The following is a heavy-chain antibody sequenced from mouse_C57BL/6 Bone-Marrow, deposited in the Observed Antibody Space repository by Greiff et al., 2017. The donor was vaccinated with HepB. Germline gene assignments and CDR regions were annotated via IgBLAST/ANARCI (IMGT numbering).Heavy chain of an antibody. J-gene: IGHJ4*01. D-gene: IGHD2-4*01. CDR2: IRLKSDNYAT. Sequence: EVKLMESGGGLVQPGGSMKLSCVASGFTFSNYWMNWVRQSPEKGLEWVAQIRLKSDNYATHYAESVKGRFTISRDDSKSSVYLQMNNLRAEDTGIYYCTGLRRGYAMDYWGQGTSVTVSS. CDR1: GFTFSNYW. V-gene: IGHV6-3*01. CDR3: TGLRRGYAMDY.